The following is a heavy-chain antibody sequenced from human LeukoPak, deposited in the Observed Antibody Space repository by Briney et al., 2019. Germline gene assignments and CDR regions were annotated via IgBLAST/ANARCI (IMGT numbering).Heavy chain of an antibody. CDR3: ARDAYDSSGYYPFDY. J-gene: IGHJ4*02. CDR1: GFTFSSYA. D-gene: IGHD3-22*01. V-gene: IGHV3-74*01. Sequence: GGSLRLSCAASGFTFSSYAMSWVRQAPGKGLVWVSRINSDGSSTSYADSVKGRFTISRDNAKNTLYLQMNSLRAEDTAVYYCARDAYDSSGYYPFDYWGQGTLVTVSS. CDR2: INSDGSST.